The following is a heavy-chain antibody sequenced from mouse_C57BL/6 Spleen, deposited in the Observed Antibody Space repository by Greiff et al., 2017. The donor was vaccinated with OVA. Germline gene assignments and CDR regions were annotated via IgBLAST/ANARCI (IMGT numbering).Heavy chain of an antibody. D-gene: IGHD2-4*01. CDR1: GYTFTSYW. J-gene: IGHJ4*01. CDR2: IHPNSGST. CDR3: ARGMISYAMDY. Sequence: QVQLQQSGAELVKPGASVKLSCKASGYTFTSYWMHWVKQRPGQGLEWIGMIHPNSGSTNYNEKFKSKATLTVDKSSSTAYMQLSSLTSEDSAVYYCARGMISYAMDYWGQGTSVTVSS. V-gene: IGHV1-64*01.